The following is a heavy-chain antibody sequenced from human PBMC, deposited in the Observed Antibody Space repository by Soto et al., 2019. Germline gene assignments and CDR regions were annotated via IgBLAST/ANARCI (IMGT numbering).Heavy chain of an antibody. CDR1: GFTFSSYG. CDR2: ISYDGSNK. Sequence: QVQLVESGGGVVQPGRSLRLSCAASGFTFSSYGMHWVRQAPGKGLEWVAVISYDGSNKYYADSVKGRFTISRDNSKNTLDLQMNSLRAEDTAVYYCAKGADIVVVPAAHYYYYGMDVWGQGTTVTVSS. D-gene: IGHD2-2*01. CDR3: AKGADIVVVPAAHYYYYGMDV. J-gene: IGHJ6*02. V-gene: IGHV3-30*18.